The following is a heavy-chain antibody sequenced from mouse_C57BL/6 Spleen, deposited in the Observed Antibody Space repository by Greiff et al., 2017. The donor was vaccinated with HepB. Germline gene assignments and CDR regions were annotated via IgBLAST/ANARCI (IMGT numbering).Heavy chain of an antibody. CDR1: GYTFTSYW. V-gene: IGHV1-69*01. CDR3: ARSECYDTLYFDY. D-gene: IGHD2-12*01. Sequence: VQLQQSGAELVMPGASVKLSCKASGYTFTSYWMHWVKQRPGQGLEWIGEIDPSDSYTNYNQKFKGKSTLTVDKSSSTAYMQLSSLTSEDSAVYYCARSECYDTLYFDYWGQGTTLTVSS. J-gene: IGHJ2*01. CDR2: IDPSDSYT.